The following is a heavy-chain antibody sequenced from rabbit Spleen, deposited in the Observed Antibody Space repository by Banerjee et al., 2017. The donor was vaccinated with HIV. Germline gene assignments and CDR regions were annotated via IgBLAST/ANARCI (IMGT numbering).Heavy chain of an antibody. J-gene: IGHJ4*01. D-gene: IGHD1-1*01. Sequence: QSLEESGGGLVKPGASLTLTCKASGFSFNSGYDMCWVRQAPGKGLEWIACIHTGSNSVTQYASWAKGRFTISKTSSTTVTLQMTSLTAADTATYFCARDLVAVIGWNFNLWGPGTLVTVS. CDR2: IHTGSNSVT. V-gene: IGHV1S40*01. CDR1: GFSFNSGYD. CDR3: ARDLVAVIGWNFNL.